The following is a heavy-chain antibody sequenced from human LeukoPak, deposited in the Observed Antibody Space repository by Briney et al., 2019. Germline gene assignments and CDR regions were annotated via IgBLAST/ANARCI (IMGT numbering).Heavy chain of an antibody. D-gene: IGHD4-11*01. V-gene: IGHV3-33*08. CDR1: GFIYSHYG. J-gene: IGHJ4*01. CDR2: IWSDGTNS. Sequence: GRSLTLSCAASGFIYSHYGMHWVRQAQGKGLEWVAVIWSDGTNSFYGGSVKGRFTISRDNSQNTLFLQMDSLRVEDTAVYYCVRDAQRGFDYSNSLRYWGHGTLVTVSS. CDR3: VRDAQRGFDYSNSLRY.